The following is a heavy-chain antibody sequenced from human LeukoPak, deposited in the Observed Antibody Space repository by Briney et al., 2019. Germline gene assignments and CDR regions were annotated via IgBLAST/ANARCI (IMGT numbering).Heavy chain of an antibody. Sequence: ASVKVSCKASGYSFTDKYMHWVRQAPGQGLEWMGRINPKSGGTNYAQKFQGRVTMTTDTSMSTAYMEVSRLTSDDTAVYYCARAGGRSWFDPWGQGALVTVSS. CDR3: ARAGGRSWFDP. CDR2: INPKSGGT. V-gene: IGHV1-2*02. J-gene: IGHJ5*02. CDR1: GYSFTDKY.